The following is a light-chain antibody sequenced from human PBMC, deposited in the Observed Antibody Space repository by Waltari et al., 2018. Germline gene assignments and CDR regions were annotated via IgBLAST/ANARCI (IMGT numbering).Light chain of an antibody. CDR2: LGS. Sequence: DIVMTQSPLPLPVTPGEPASISCRSSQSLLHSNGYNYLDWYLQKPGQSPQILIYLGSNRASGVPDRFFGSGSGTDFTLHISRGEAEDAGVYYCMEALQSVTFGQGTRLEIK. V-gene: IGKV2-28*01. CDR3: MEALQSVT. J-gene: IGKJ5*01. CDR1: QSLLHSNGYNY.